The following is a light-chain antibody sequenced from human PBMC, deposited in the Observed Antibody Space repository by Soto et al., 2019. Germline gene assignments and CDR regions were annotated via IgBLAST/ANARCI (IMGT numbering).Light chain of an antibody. Sequence: ETLLTQSPGTLSLPPGERATLSCRASQSVSNYLAWFQQKPGQAPRLLIFDTTNRAPGTPARFSGSGSVTDFTLTISSLEPEDFAVYYCQQRRNLPYTFGQGTKLEIK. J-gene: IGKJ2*01. CDR2: DTT. V-gene: IGKV3-11*01. CDR3: QQRRNLPYT. CDR1: QSVSNY.